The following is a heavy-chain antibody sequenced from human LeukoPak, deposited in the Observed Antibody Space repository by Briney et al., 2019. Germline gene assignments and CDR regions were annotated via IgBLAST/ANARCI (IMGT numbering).Heavy chain of an antibody. CDR1: GGSISSYY. CDR2: IYTSGST. CDR3: AREGVLWFGELSWFDP. D-gene: IGHD3-10*01. J-gene: IGHJ5*02. Sequence: SETLSLTCTVSGGSISSYYWSWIRQPAGKGLEWIGRIYTSGSTNYNPSLKSRVTMSVDTSKNQFSLKLSSVTAADTAVYYCAREGVLWFGELSWFDPWGRGTLVTVSS. V-gene: IGHV4-4*07.